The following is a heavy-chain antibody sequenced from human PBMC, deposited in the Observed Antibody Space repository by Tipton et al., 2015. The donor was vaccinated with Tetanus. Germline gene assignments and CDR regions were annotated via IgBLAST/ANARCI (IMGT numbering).Heavy chain of an antibody. CDR2: ILYGGST. D-gene: IGHD3-3*01. CDR1: GGSVSSGSYY. V-gene: IGHV4-61*01. CDR3: ARIHDFWSGYFDF. J-gene: IGHJ4*02. Sequence: TLSLTCTVFGGSVSSGSYYWAWIRQPPAKGLEYIGYILYGGSTLYNPSLKSRVTVSADPSENQFSLTLSSVTAADTAVYYRARIHDFWSGYFDFWGPGTLVTVTS.